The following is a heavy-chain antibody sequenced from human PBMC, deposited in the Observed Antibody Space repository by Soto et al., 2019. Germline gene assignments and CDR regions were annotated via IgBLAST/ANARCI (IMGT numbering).Heavy chain of an antibody. CDR2: MNPNSGNT. V-gene: IGHV1-8*01. Sequence: ASVKVSCKASGYTFTSDDINWVRQATGQGLEWLGWMNPNSGNTGYAQKFQGRVTMTRNTSISTAYMELSSLRSEDTAVYYCARGLRTYDILTGYSTPPWFDPWGQGTLVTVSP. CDR3: ARGLRTYDILTGYSTPPWFDP. D-gene: IGHD3-9*01. J-gene: IGHJ5*02. CDR1: GYTFTSDD.